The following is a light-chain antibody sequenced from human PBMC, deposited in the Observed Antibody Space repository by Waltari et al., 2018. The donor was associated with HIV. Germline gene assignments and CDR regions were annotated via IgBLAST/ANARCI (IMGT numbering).Light chain of an antibody. CDR3: LQLSGLPRT. CDR1: QDIKNN. J-gene: IGKJ1*01. V-gene: IGKV1-17*01. Sequence: DIQMSQSPSSLSAPVGDRVTLTCRAGQDIKNNLGWYQQKPGKAPRRLIYSASTWHTVVPSRFRGGGSGTVFTLSIDGLQPEDAAKYFCLQLSGLPRTFGQGT. CDR2: SAS.